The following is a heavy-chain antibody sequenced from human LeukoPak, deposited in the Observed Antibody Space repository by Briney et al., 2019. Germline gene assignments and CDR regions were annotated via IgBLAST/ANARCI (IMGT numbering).Heavy chain of an antibody. D-gene: IGHD2-2*01. CDR2: IYYSGST. J-gene: IGHJ4*02. CDR3: ARESPLCFIDF. Sequence: PSQTLSLTCPVSGVSISSGGYYWSWIRQHPGKGLEWIGYIYYSGSTYYNPSLKSRVTISVDTSKNQFSLKLSSVTAADTAVYYCARESPLCFIDFWGQGTLVTVSS. CDR1: GVSISSGGYY. V-gene: IGHV4-31*03.